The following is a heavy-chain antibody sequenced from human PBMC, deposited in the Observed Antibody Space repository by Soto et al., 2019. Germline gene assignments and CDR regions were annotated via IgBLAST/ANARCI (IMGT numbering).Heavy chain of an antibody. Sequence: QAQLQQWGAGLLKPSETLSLTCAVYGGSFSGYYWSWIRQPPGKGLEWIGEINDSGSTNYNPSRKSRVNISVDTSKNQFSLKLSSVNAADMAVYYCARGRTVSTYSRYWDSGWYFDLWGRGTLVTVS. D-gene: IGHD6-13*01. V-gene: IGHV4-34*01. CDR1: GGSFSGYY. J-gene: IGHJ2*01. CDR2: INDSGST. CDR3: ARGRTVSTYSRYWDSGWYFDL.